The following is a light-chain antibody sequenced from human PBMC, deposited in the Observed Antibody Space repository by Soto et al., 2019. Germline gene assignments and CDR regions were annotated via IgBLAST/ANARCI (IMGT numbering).Light chain of an antibody. CDR2: QAS. CDR3: LPSQSYWT. V-gene: IGKV1-5*03. CDR1: HSISRQ. Sequence: DIQMTQSPSTLSASVGDRVSVTCRASHSISRQLAWYQQKPGKAPNLLIYQASNLETGVLSRFSGSGSGTEFTITIISLQPDDFAPPSCLPSQSYWTFGQGTKVEVK. J-gene: IGKJ1*01.